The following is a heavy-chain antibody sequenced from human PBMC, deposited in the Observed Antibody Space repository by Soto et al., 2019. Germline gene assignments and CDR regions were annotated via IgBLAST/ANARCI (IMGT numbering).Heavy chain of an antibody. Sequence: SETLSLTCTVSGASISSYYWSWLRQPPGKGLEWIGYIYNTGSTNYNPSVKSRVTISVDTSKNQFSIKLSSVTAPDTAVFYCARVGHDDGDYYFDDWGQGTLVTVSS. CDR1: GASISSYY. V-gene: IGHV4-59*01. J-gene: IGHJ4*02. CDR3: ARVGHDDGDYYFDD. CDR2: IYNTGST. D-gene: IGHD4-17*01.